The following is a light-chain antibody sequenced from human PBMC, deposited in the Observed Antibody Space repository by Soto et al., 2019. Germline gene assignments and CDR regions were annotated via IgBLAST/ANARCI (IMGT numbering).Light chain of an antibody. Sequence: DIQLTQSPSFLSASVGGRVTITCRASQAISSHLAWYQQKPGKAPNLLIYGASTLQSGVPSRFSGSGSGTQFTLTIMSLQPEDFATYDCQQLNSYPLTFGPGTTVDIK. V-gene: IGKV1-9*01. CDR3: QQLNSYPLT. CDR2: GAS. J-gene: IGKJ3*01. CDR1: QAISSH.